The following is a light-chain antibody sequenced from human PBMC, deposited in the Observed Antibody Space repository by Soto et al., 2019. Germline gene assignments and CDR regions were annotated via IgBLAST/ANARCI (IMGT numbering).Light chain of an antibody. CDR1: SSDVGGYNY. J-gene: IGLJ2*01. Sequence: QSALTQPASVSGSPGQSITISCTGTSSDVGGYNYVSWYQQHPGKAPKLTIYEVSNRPSGVSNRFSGSKSGNTASLTISGLQAEDEADYYCSSYTSSSIRVFGGGTKLTVL. CDR2: EVS. V-gene: IGLV2-14*01. CDR3: SSYTSSSIRV.